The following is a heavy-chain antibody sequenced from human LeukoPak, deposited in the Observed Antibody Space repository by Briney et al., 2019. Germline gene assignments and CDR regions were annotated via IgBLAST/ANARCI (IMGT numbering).Heavy chain of an antibody. CDR3: ARDRFLEWLLPSFDY. CDR1: GGSISSYY. CDR2: IYTSGST. D-gene: IGHD3-3*01. Sequence: ASETLSLTCTVSGGSISSYYWSWIRQPAGKGLEWIGRIYTSGSTNYNPSLKGRVTMSVDTSKNQFSLKLSSVTAADTAVYYCARDRFLEWLLPSFDYWGQGTLVTVSS. J-gene: IGHJ4*02. V-gene: IGHV4-4*07.